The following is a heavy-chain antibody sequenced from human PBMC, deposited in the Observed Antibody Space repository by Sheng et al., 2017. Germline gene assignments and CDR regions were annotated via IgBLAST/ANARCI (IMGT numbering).Heavy chain of an antibody. CDR1: GFTFSSYA. Sequence: EVQLLESGGGLVQPGGSLRLSCAASGFTFSSYAMSWVRQAPGKGLEWVSGISGSAGTTYSADSVKGRFTISRDNSKNTLYVEMNSLRAEDTAVYYCAKAKEGASDWYFDYWGQGTLVTVSS. V-gene: IGHV3-23*01. D-gene: IGHD6-19*01. J-gene: IGHJ4*02. CDR3: AKAKEGASDWYFDY. CDR2: ISGSAGTT.